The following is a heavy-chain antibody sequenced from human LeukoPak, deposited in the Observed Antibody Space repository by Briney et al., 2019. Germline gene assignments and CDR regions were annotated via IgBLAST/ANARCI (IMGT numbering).Heavy chain of an antibody. J-gene: IGHJ4*02. D-gene: IGHD3-22*01. CDR2: IYISGSGST. CDR1: GGSISSYY. CDR3: AGGYYYDSSGPEFDY. V-gene: IGHV4-4*07. Sequence: SEILSLTCTVSGGSISSYYWSWIRQPAGKGLEWIGRIYISGSGSTNSNPSLKSRVTISVDTSKNQFSLKLSSVTAADTAVYYCAGGYYYDSSGPEFDYWGQGSLVTVSS.